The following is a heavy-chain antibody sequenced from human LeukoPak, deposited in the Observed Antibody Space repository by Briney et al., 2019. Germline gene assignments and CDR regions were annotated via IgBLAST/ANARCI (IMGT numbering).Heavy chain of an antibody. D-gene: IGHD3-22*01. CDR2: IYYSGST. J-gene: IGHJ3*02. CDR1: GGSISSSSYY. V-gene: IGHV4-39*07. Sequence: SETLSPTCTVSGGSISSSSYYWGWIRQPPGKGLEWIGSIYYSGSTYYNPSLKSRVTISVDTSKNQFSLKLSSVTAADTAVYYCARGVVWGCDSSGYDAFDIWGQGTMVTVSS. CDR3: ARGVVWGCDSSGYDAFDI.